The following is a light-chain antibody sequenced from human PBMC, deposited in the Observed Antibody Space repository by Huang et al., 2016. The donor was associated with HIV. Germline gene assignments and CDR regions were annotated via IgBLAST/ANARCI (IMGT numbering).Light chain of an antibody. CDR1: QDISSW. J-gene: IGKJ5*01. Sequence: IQLTQSPSSVSASEGDTVRITCRASQDISSWLAWYQQKPREAPTLLIHSTSILQSGVPSRFNGSGSGTDFFLTINSLRPDDFATYYCQQANMYTRSFGQGTRLDIK. CDR2: STS. CDR3: QQANMYTRS. V-gene: IGKV1-12*01.